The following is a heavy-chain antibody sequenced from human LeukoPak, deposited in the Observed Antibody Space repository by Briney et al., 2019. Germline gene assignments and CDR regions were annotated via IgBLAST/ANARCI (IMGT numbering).Heavy chain of an antibody. CDR1: GGTFSSYA. D-gene: IGHD2-2*01. CDR3: ASMLGYCSSTSCNVLGYYYYYMDV. V-gene: IGHV1-69*05. Sequence: EASVTVSCKASGGTFSSYAISWVRQAPGQGLEWMGGIIPIFGTANYAQKFQGRVTITTDESTSTAYMELSSLRSEDTAVYYCASMLGYCSSTSCNVLGYYYYYMDVWGKGTTVTVSS. J-gene: IGHJ6*03. CDR2: IIPIFGTA.